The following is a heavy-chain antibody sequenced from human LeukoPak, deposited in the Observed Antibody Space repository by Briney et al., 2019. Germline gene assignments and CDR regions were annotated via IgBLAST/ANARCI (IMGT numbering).Heavy chain of an antibody. D-gene: IGHD3-22*01. J-gene: IGHJ1*01. CDR2: IIPIFGTA. CDR3: ARSESYYYDSSGYYPSAEYFQH. Sequence: SVKVSCKASGGTFSSYAISWVRQAPGQGLEWMGGIIPIFGTANHAQKFQGRVTITADESTSTAYMELSSLRSEDTAVYYCARSESYYYDSSGYYPSAEYFQHWGQGTLVTVSS. CDR1: GGTFSSYA. V-gene: IGHV1-69*01.